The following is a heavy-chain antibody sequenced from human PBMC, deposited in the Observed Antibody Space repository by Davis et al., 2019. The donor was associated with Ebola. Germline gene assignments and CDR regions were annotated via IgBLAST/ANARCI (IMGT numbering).Heavy chain of an antibody. CDR2: IKSKTDGGTT. CDR3: TTDRILTGYYLAWGDYYYYGMDV. D-gene: IGHD3-9*01. J-gene: IGHJ6*02. Sequence: PGGSLRLSCAASGFTFSSYWMSWVRQAPGKGLEWVGRIKSKTDGGTTDYAAPVKGRFTISRDDSKNTLYLQMNSLKTEDTAVYYCTTDRILTGYYLAWGDYYYYGMDVWGQGTTVTVSS. CDR1: GFTFSSYW. V-gene: IGHV3-15*01.